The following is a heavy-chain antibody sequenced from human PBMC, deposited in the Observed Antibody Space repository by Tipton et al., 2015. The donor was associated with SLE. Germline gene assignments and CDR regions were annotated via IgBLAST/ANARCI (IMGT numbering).Heavy chain of an antibody. V-gene: IGHV4-4*08. CDR2: IYSSGIT. D-gene: IGHD6-13*01. Sequence: TLSLTCAVSGASFSSFYWSWIRQSPGKGLEWIGYIYSSGITNYNPSLQSRVSISVDTSKNQFSLKLSSVTAADAAIYYCAGAVGTAAGLRDYWGQGTLVTVSS. CDR3: AGAVGTAAGLRDY. CDR1: GASFSSFY. J-gene: IGHJ4*02.